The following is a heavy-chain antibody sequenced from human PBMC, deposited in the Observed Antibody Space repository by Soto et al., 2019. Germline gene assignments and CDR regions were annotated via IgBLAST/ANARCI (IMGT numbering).Heavy chain of an antibody. J-gene: IGHJ4*02. CDR2: IYYSGST. CDR1: GDSINNYY. CDR3: ARRYGGNFDY. Sequence: QVQLQESGPGLVTPSETLSLTCTVSGDSINNYYWSWIRQPPGKGLEWIGYIYYSGSTNYNPSLKSRVTISVDTSKNQFSLKLSSVTAADTAVYYCARRYGGNFDYWGQGTLVTVSS. V-gene: IGHV4-59*01. D-gene: IGHD1-26*01.